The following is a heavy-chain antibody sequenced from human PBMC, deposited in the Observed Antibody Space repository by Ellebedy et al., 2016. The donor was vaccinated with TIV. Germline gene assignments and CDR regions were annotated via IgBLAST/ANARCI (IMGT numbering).Heavy chain of an antibody. Sequence: GESLKISXAASGFIFDDYDMSWVRQAPGKGLEWVSGINWNGTSTGYADSVKGRFTISRDNAKNSLYLQMNSPRAEDTALYYCARDILGSSPDYWGQGTLVTVSS. CDR3: ARDILGSSPDY. D-gene: IGHD3-10*01. J-gene: IGHJ4*02. CDR1: GFIFDDYD. V-gene: IGHV3-20*04. CDR2: INWNGTST.